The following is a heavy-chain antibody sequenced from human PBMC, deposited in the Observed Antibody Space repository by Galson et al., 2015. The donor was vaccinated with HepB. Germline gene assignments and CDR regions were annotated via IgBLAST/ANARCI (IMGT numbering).Heavy chain of an antibody. V-gene: IGHV4-39*01. CDR1: GVSISGSSYY. CDR3: VRHRNADYYYHMDV. J-gene: IGHJ6*02. CDR2: IYYNGYT. Sequence: SETLSLTCTVSGVSISGSSYYWGWIRQPPGKGLEWVASIYYNGYTHYNPSLESRVTISADTSKNQFSLRLSSVTAADTAVYYCVRHRNADYYYHMDVWGQGTTVTVSS.